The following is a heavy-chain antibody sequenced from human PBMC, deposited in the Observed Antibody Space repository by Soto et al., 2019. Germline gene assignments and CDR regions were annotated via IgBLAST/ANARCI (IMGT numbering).Heavy chain of an antibody. J-gene: IGHJ4*02. Sequence: EVQLLESGGGLVQPGGSLRLSCAASGFTFSSYAMSWVRQAPGKGLEWVSAISGSGGSTYYADSVKGRFTISRDNSKNTLYLQMNRLRAEDTAVYYCAKDEGWGSSGWYSPGARDYWGQGTLVTVSS. V-gene: IGHV3-23*01. CDR3: AKDEGWGSSGWYSPGARDY. CDR1: GFTFSSYA. D-gene: IGHD6-19*01. CDR2: ISGSGGST.